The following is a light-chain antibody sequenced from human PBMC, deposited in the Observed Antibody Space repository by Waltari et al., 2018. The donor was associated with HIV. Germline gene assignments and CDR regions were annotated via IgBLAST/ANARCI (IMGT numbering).Light chain of an antibody. J-gene: IGLJ2*01. CDR3: QSAGSSGTYVV. Sequence: SYELTQPPSVSVSPGQTARITCSGDPLPKQYAYWYQQKPGHAPVFLIYKNSERPSGIPERFSSSSSGTPVTLTISGVQAEDEAYYYCQSAGSSGTYVVFGGGTKLTVL. V-gene: IGLV3-25*03. CDR1: PLPKQY. CDR2: KNS.